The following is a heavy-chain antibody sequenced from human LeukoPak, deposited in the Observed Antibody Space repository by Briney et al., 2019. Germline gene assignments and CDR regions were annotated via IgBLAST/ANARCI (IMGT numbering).Heavy chain of an antibody. J-gene: IGHJ4*02. Sequence: GASVKVSCKASGHAFNIYDINWVRQATGQGLEWMGWMNPDSGNTGFAQKFQGRVTMTRNTSITTAYMELSSLRFEDTAVYYCAVHLPGDYLDRWGQGTLVTVSS. CDR1: GHAFNIYD. CDR3: AVHLPGDYLDR. V-gene: IGHV1-8*01. CDR2: MNPDSGNT.